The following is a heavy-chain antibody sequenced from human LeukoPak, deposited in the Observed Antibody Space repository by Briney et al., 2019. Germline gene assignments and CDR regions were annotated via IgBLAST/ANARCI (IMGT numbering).Heavy chain of an antibody. CDR2: ISSTSAYI. CDR1: GFALRSYT. CDR3: ARVAVAGPTGWFDS. V-gene: IGHV3-21*01. J-gene: IGHJ5*01. D-gene: IGHD6-19*01. Sequence: GESLRLSCAASGFALRSYTVTWVRQAPGKGLEWVSSISSTSAYIYYAESVKGRFSISRDNVDNVVHLQMSSLRNEDTAFYYCARVAVAGPTGWFDSWGQGTLVTVSS.